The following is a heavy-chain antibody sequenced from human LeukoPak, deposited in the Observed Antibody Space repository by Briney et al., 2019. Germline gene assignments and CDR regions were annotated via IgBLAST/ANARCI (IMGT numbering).Heavy chain of an antibody. V-gene: IGHV4-59*12. D-gene: IGHD2-15*01. CDR1: GGSISSYY. J-gene: IGHJ4*02. Sequence: SETLSLTCTVSGGSISSYYWSWIRQPPGKGLEWIGYIYASGNTNYNPSLKSRLTMSIDTSKNQFSLRLSSVTAADTAVYYCAREDPLVAARGLDYWGQGTLVTVSS. CDR2: IYASGNT. CDR3: AREDPLVAARGLDY.